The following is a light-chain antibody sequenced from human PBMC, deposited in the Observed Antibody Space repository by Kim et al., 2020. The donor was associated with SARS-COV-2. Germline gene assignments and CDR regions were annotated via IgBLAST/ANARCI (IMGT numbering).Light chain of an antibody. CDR2: AAS. CDR3: QKYNDAPWT. V-gene: IGKV1-27*01. J-gene: IGKJ1*01. CDR1: HDISKY. Sequence: ASVGDRVTITCRASHDISKYLVWYQQKPGKVPKVLIYAASALHSGVPSRFSGGGSGTDFTLTISSLQPEDAATYYCQKYNDAPWTFGQGTKVDIK.